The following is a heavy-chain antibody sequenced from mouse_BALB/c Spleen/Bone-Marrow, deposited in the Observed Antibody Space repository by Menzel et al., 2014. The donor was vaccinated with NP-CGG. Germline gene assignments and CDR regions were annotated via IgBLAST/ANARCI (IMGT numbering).Heavy chain of an antibody. Sequence: VQLQQSGPGLVAPSQSLSITCTVSGFSLTSYGVHWVRQPPGKGLEWLGVIWAGGSTNYNSALMSRLSISKDNSKSQVILKMNSLQTDDTAMYYCARGADAHYNAMGYWGQGTSVTVSS. CDR2: IWAGGST. D-gene: IGHD2-12*01. CDR3: ARGADAHYNAMGY. J-gene: IGHJ4*01. CDR1: GFSLTSYG. V-gene: IGHV2-9*02.